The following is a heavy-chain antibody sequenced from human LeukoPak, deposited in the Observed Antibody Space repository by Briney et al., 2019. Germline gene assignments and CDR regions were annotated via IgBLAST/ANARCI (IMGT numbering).Heavy chain of an antibody. CDR1: GFTFSSYV. Sequence: GGSLRLSCAASGFTFSSYVMHWVRQAPGKGLEWVANIKRDGSEKYYVDSVKGRFTISRDNAKNSLYLQMNSLRAEDTAVYYCARLKLLWSNYFDYWGQGTLVTVSS. V-gene: IGHV3-7*01. D-gene: IGHD2-2*01. CDR3: ARLKLLWSNYFDY. CDR2: IKRDGSEK. J-gene: IGHJ4*02.